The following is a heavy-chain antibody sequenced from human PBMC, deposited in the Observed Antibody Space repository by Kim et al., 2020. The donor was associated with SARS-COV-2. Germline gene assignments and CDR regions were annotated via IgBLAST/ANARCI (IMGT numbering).Heavy chain of an antibody. CDR2: ISAYNGNT. D-gene: IGHD3-10*01. CDR3: ATTLANLVRGVKDPPFDP. J-gene: IGHJ5*02. Sequence: ASVKVSCKASGYTFTSYGISWVRQAPGQGLEWMGWISAYNGNTNYAQKLQGRVTMTTDTSTSTAYMELRSLRSDDTAAYYCATTLANLVRGVKDPPFDPWGQGTLVTVSS. V-gene: IGHV1-18*01. CDR1: GYTFTSYG.